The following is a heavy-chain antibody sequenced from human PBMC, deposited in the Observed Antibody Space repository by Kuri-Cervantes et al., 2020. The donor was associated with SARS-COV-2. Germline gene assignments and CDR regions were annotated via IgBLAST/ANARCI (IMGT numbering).Heavy chain of an antibody. V-gene: IGHV3-30*03. D-gene: IGHD4-11*01. Sequence: GGSLRLSCAASGFIFSNYGMFWVRQAPGKGLEWVAVISYDGSNKYYADSVKGRFTISRDNSKNTLYLQMNSLRAEDTAVYYCARLTVTTAIDGDYWGQGTRGTVSS. J-gene: IGHJ4*02. CDR3: ARLTVTTAIDGDY. CDR2: ISYDGSNK. CDR1: GFIFSNYG.